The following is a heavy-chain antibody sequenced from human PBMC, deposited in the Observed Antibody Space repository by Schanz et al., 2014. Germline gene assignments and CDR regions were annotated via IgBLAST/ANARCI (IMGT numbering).Heavy chain of an antibody. V-gene: IGHV1-2*02. J-gene: IGHJ2*01. D-gene: IGHD6-6*01. CDR3: ARAGQDFEYSSLSPIWYFDL. Sequence: QVQLVQSAAAVKKPGASVKVSCKASGYTFTSYGINWVRQAPGQGLEWMGWINPNSGGTNYAQKFQGRVTMTRDTSISTAYMELSRLRSDDTAVYYCARAGQDFEYSSLSPIWYFDLWGRGTLVTVSS. CDR2: INPNSGGT. CDR1: GYTFTSYG.